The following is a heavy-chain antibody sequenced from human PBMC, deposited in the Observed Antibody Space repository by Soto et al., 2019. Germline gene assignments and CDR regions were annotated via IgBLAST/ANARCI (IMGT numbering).Heavy chain of an antibody. CDR1: GYTFTGYY. D-gene: IGHD2-21*02. J-gene: IGHJ3*02. Sequence: ASVKVSCKASGYTFTGYYMHWVRQAPGQGLEWMGWINPNSGGTNYAQKFQGWVTMTRDTSISTAYMELSRLRSDDTAVYYCARASTYCGGDCYPELAFDIWGQGTMVTVSS. CDR2: INPNSGGT. CDR3: ARASTYCGGDCYPELAFDI. V-gene: IGHV1-2*04.